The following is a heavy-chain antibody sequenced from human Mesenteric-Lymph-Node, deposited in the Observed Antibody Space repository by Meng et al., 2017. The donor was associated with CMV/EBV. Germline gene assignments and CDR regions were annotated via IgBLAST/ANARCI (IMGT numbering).Heavy chain of an antibody. CDR2: VHHSGTT. CDR1: GYSISNSTYY. Sequence: QLQLQESGSGVVKPAETLSLSCMVSGYSISNSTYYWTWIRQPPGKGLEWIGSVHHSGTTYYNPSLKGRLTISVDTSANLFSLRLTTVTAADTATYYCARRGNYDSDYSEYWGQGTLVTVSS. V-gene: IGHV4-39*01. CDR3: ARRGNYDSDYSEY. D-gene: IGHD3-22*01. J-gene: IGHJ4*02.